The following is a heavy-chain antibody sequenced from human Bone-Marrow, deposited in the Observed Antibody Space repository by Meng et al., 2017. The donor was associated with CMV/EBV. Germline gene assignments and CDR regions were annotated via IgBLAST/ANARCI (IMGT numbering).Heavy chain of an antibody. CDR3: ARGEGGITIFGDYYFDY. V-gene: IGHV1-46*01. Sequence: ASVKVSCKASGYTFTSYYMHWVRQAPGQGLEWMGIINPSGGSTSYAQKFQGRVTMTRDTSTSTVYMELSSLRSEDTAVYYCARGEGGITIFGDYYFDYWGQGTLVTVSS. CDR1: GYTFTSYY. D-gene: IGHD3-3*01. CDR2: INPSGGST. J-gene: IGHJ4*02.